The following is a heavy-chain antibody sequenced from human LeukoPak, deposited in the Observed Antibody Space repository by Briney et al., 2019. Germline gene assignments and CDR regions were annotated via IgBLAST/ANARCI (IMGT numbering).Heavy chain of an antibody. V-gene: IGHV3-23*01. Sequence: GGTLRLSCAASGFTFSSYGMSWVRQAPGKGLEWVSAISGSGGSTYYADSVKGRFTISRDNSKNTLYLQMNSLRAEDTAVYYCAKDLTRGHPGRLYFDYWGQGTLVTVSS. D-gene: IGHD2-21*02. CDR2: ISGSGGST. J-gene: IGHJ4*02. CDR1: GFTFSSYG. CDR3: AKDLTRGHPGRLYFDY.